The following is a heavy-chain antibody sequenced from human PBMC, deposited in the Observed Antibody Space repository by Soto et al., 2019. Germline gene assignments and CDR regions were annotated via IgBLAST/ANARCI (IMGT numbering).Heavy chain of an antibody. CDR3: ARGPSVARWYNWFDP. D-gene: IGHD6-19*01. J-gene: IGHJ5*02. Sequence: PSETLSLTCTVSGGSISSGGYYWSWIRQHPGKGLEWIGYIYYSGSTYYNPSLKSRVTISVDTSKNQFSLKLSSVTAADTAVYYCARGPSVARWYNWFDPWGQGALVTVSS. V-gene: IGHV4-31*03. CDR1: GGSISSGGYY. CDR2: IYYSGST.